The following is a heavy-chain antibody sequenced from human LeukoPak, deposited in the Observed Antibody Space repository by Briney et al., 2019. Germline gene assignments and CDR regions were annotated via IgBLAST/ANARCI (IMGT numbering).Heavy chain of an antibody. Sequence: ASVKVSCKASGYTFTSYYMHWVRQAPGQGLEWMGIINPSGGSTSYAQKFQGRVTMTRDTSTSTAYMELSSLRSEDTAVYYCARDKYSGSYRRYYYYFDYWGQGTLVTVSS. CDR1: GYTFTSYY. CDR3: ARDKYSGSYRRYYYYFDY. D-gene: IGHD1-26*01. CDR2: INPSGGST. V-gene: IGHV1-46*01. J-gene: IGHJ4*02.